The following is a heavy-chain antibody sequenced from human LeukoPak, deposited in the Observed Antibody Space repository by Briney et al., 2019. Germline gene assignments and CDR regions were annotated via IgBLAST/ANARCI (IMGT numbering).Heavy chain of an antibody. V-gene: IGHV1-24*01. CDR1: GYTLTELS. D-gene: IGHD2-15*01. CDR3: ATDRGYCSGGSCHRAFDI. J-gene: IGHJ3*02. Sequence: ASVKVSCKVSGYTLTELSMHWVRQAPGKGLEWVGGFDPEDGETIYAQKFQGRVTMTEDTSTDTAYMELSSLRSEDTAVYYCATDRGYCSGGSCHRAFDIWGQGTMVTVSS. CDR2: FDPEDGET.